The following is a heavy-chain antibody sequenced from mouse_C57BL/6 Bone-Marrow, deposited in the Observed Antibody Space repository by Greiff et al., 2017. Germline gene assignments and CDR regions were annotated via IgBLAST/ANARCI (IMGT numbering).Heavy chain of an antibody. Sequence: QVQLQQSGPELVKPGASVKLSCKASGYTFTSYGISWVKQRTGQGLEWIGEIYPRSGNTYYIEKFKGKATLTADKSSSTAYMELRSLTSEDSAVYFCARSLLLFAYWGQGTLVTVSA. D-gene: IGHD1-1*01. CDR3: ARSLLLFAY. CDR2: IYPRSGNT. J-gene: IGHJ3*01. V-gene: IGHV1-81*01. CDR1: GYTFTSYG.